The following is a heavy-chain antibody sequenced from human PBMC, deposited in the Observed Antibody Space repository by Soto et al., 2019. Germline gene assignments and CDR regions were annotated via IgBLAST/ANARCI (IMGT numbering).Heavy chain of an antibody. J-gene: IGHJ5*02. CDR3: ARGLVRKGYCSSTSCYTADWFDP. V-gene: IGHV4-34*01. CDR1: GGSFSCYY. Sequence: PSETLSLTCAVYGGSFSCYYWIWIRQPPGKGLEWIGEINHSGSTNYNPSLKSRVTISVDTSKNQFSLKLSSVTAADTAVYYCARGLVRKGYCSSTSCYTADWFDPWGQGTLVTVSS. CDR2: INHSGST. D-gene: IGHD2-2*02.